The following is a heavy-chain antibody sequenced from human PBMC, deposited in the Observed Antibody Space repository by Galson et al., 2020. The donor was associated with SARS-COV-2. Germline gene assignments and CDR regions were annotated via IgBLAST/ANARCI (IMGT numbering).Heavy chain of an antibody. D-gene: IGHD2-15*01. CDR3: ARRPIVVSPADPDAFHL. Sequence: HGASLKISCKGFGFSFTNYWIGWVRQMPGKALEWMGIFNPGDSNSTYNPSFQGQVTMSADKSTSTAYLQWRSLKASDSATYYCARRPIVVSPADPDAFHLWGRGTMVTVSS. V-gene: IGHV5-51*01. J-gene: IGHJ3*01. CDR2: FNPGDSNS. CDR1: GFSFTNYW.